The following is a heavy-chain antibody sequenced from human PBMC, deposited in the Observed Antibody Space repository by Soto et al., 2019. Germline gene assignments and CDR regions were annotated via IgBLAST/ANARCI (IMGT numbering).Heavy chain of an antibody. V-gene: IGHV3-30*18. CDR3: AKEYSSSFHFYYGMDV. CDR2: ISYGGTDK. Sequence: QVHLVESGGGVVQPGRSLRLSCTASGFTFSNFGIHWVRQAPGKGLEWVAVISYGGTDKYYADSLKGRFTISRDDSKNTLYLQMNSLRAEDTAVYYCAKEYSSSFHFYYGMDVWGQGTTVTVSS. J-gene: IGHJ6*02. CDR1: GFTFSNFG. D-gene: IGHD6-6*01.